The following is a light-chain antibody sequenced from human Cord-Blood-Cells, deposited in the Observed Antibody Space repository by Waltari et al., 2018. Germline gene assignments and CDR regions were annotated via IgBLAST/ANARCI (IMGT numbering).Light chain of an antibody. CDR1: QSISSY. CDR2: AAS. CDR3: QQSYSTPLK. J-gene: IGKJ1*01. Sequence: DIQMTQSPSSLAASVGDRVTITCRASQSISSYLNWYQQQPGKAPKLLIYAASSLQSGVPSRFSGSGSGTDFTLIICSRQPGDIATYYCQQSYSTPLKFGQGTKVEIK. V-gene: IGKV1-39*01.